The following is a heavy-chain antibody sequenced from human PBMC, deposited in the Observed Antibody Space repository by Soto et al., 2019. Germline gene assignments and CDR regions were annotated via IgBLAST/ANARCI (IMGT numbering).Heavy chain of an antibody. J-gene: IGHJ4*02. Sequence: GASVKVSCKASGGTFSSYAISWVRQAPGQGLEWMGGIIPIFGTANYAQKFQGRVTITADESTSTAYMELSSLRSEDTAVYYCARGTDTAMVGSVDYWGQGTLVTVSS. CDR2: IIPIFGTA. CDR3: ARGTDTAMVGSVDY. CDR1: GGTFSSYA. D-gene: IGHD5-18*01. V-gene: IGHV1-69*13.